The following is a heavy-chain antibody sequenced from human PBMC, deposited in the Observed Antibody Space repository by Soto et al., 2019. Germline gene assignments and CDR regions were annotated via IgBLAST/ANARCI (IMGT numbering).Heavy chain of an antibody. CDR2: INPSGGST. CDR3: ARVSRTAERY. J-gene: IGHJ4*02. CDR1: GYTFTSYY. V-gene: IGHV1-46*01. Sequence: ASVKVSCKASGYTFTSYYMHWVRQAPGQGLEWMGIINPSGGSTSYAQKFQGRVTMTRDTSTSTVYMELNSLRVEDTAVYYCARVSRTAERYWGPGTLVTVSS. D-gene: IGHD2-2*01.